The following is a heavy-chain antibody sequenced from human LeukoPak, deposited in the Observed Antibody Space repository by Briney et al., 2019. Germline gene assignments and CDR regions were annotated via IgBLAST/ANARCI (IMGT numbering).Heavy chain of an antibody. CDR1: GFTFSSYA. J-gene: IGHJ4*02. CDR3: AALGDSSGSP. CDR2: ISYDGSNK. V-gene: IGHV3-30-3*01. Sequence: GGSLRLSCAASGFTFSSYAMHWVRQAPGKGLEWVAVISYDGSNKYYTDSVRGRFTISRDNSKNTLDLQMDSLRTEDTAVYYCAALGDSSGSPWGQGTLVTVSS. D-gene: IGHD6-19*01.